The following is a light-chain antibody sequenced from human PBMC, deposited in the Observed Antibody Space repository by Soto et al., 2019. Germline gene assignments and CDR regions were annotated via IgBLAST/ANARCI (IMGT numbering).Light chain of an antibody. CDR2: DAS. CDR3: QQARSFPVT. Sequence: DIQMTQSPSSLSASVGDRVTITCQASQDISNYLNWYQQKPGKAPKLLIYDASNLETGVPSRFSGSGSGTDFTLTISSLQSEDFATYYCQQARSFPVTFGQGTRLEIK. V-gene: IGKV1-33*01. CDR1: QDISNY. J-gene: IGKJ5*01.